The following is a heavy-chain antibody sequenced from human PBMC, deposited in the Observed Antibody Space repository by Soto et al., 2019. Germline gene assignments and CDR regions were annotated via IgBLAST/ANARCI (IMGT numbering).Heavy chain of an antibody. V-gene: IGHV4-34*01. CDR1: GGSFSGYY. Sequence: PSETLSLTCAVYGGSFSGYYWGWIRQPPGKGLEWIGEINHSGSTHYNPSLKSRLTISVDTSKNQFTLHLTSVTVEDTAVYYCATSYGTAWSTPWGQGTQVTVSS. D-gene: IGHD3-10*01. CDR3: ATSYGTAWSTP. CDR2: INHSGST. J-gene: IGHJ5*02.